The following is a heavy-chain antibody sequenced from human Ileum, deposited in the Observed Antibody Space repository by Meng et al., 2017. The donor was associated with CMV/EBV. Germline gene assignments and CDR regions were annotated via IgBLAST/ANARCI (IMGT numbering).Heavy chain of an antibody. V-gene: IGHV3-69-1*01. CDR3: ARDHDFGFDL. CDR2: IRDSGTT. J-gene: IGHJ4*02. Sequence: GESLKISCAASGFIFSAYPMNWIRQGPGKGLEWIAHIRDSGTTYYADSVRGRFTISRDNAKTSLFLQMSSLRAEDTAVYFCARDHDFGFDLWGQGTRVTGSS. CDR1: GFIFSAYP. D-gene: IGHD1-1*01.